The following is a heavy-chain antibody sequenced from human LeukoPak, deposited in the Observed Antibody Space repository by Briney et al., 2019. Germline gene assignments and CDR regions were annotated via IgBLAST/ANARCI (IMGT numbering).Heavy chain of an antibody. D-gene: IGHD4-23*01. CDR1: GGSISSYY. J-gene: IGHJ4*02. V-gene: IGHV4-4*07. Sequence: SETLSLTCTVSGGSISSYYWSWIRQPAGKGLEWIRRIYTSGSTNYNPSLKSRVTMSVDTSKNQFSLKLSSVTAADTAVYYCARDLGDYGGNSCRFDYWGQGTLVTVSS. CDR3: ARDLGDYGGNSCRFDY. CDR2: IYTSGST.